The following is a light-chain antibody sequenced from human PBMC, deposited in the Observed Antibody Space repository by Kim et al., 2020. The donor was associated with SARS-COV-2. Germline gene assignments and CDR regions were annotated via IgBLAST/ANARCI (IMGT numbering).Light chain of an antibody. CDR3: QQSFTPLSLT. J-gene: IGKJ4*01. V-gene: IGKV1-39*01. CDR1: QTINTY. Sequence: DIQMTQSPSSLSASIGDRVTITCRASQTINTYLNWYQQRPGKAPKLLIYAASRLQSGVPSRFSGSGSGTDFTLTISSLQVEDFATYYCQQSFTPLSLTFGGGTKVDIK. CDR2: AAS.